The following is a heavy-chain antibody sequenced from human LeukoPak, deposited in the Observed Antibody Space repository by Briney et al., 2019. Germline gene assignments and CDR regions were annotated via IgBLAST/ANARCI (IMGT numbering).Heavy chain of an antibody. CDR1: GFSVSTGY. CDR3: ARAAYDSGGYTANHDF. J-gene: IGHJ4*02. Sequence: PGESLRLSCAASGFSVSTGYMSWVRQAPGKGLEYVSVLYDSGDTYYAESVKGRFTISRDNSKNTVYLQMNSLRVEDTAVYYCARAAYDSGGYTANHDFWGQGTLVTVSS. D-gene: IGHD3-22*01. V-gene: IGHV3-53*01. CDR2: LYDSGDT.